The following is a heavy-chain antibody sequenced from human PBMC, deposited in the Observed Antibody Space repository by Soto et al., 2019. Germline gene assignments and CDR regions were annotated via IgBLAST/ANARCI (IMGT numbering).Heavy chain of an antibody. D-gene: IGHD3-9*01. Sequence: LSLTCTVSVGSISSYYWSWIRQPPGKGLEWIGYIYYSGSTNYNPSLKSRVTISVDTSKNQFSLKLSSVTAADTAVYYCARDKHIRYFDEYYFDYWGQGTLVTVSS. CDR2: IYYSGST. V-gene: IGHV4-59*01. J-gene: IGHJ4*02. CDR3: ARDKHIRYFDEYYFDY. CDR1: VGSISSYY.